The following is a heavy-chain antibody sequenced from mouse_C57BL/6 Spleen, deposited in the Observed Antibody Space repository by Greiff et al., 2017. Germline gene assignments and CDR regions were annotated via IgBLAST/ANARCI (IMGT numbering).Heavy chain of an antibody. Sequence: EVQLQQSGPELVKPGASVKISCKASGYTFTDYYMNWVKQSHGKSLEWIGDINPNNGGTSYNQKFKGKATLTVDKSSSTAYMELRSLTSEDSAVYYCARSPTVAHFDYWGQGTTLTVSS. CDR1: GYTFTDYY. V-gene: IGHV1-26*01. CDR3: ARSPTVAHFDY. CDR2: INPNNGGT. J-gene: IGHJ2*01. D-gene: IGHD1-1*01.